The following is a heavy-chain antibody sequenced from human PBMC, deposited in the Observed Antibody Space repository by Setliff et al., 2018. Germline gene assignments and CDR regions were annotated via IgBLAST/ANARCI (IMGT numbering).Heavy chain of an antibody. V-gene: IGHV3-23*01. CDR1: GLTFSNYA. CDR2: ISASGDTT. CDR3: CSGSYLFVY. Sequence: HPGGSLRLSCAASGLTFSNYAMSWVRQAPGKGLEWVSIISASGDTTYYADSVKGRFTISRDNSKNTLYLQMNSLRAEDTAVYYCCSGSYLFVYWGQGSLVTVSS. J-gene: IGHJ4*02. D-gene: IGHD1-26*01.